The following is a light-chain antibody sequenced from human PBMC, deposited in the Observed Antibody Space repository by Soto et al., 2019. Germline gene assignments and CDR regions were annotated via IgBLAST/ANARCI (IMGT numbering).Light chain of an antibody. J-gene: IGKJ2*01. V-gene: IGKV1-5*01. Sequence: DIHLTQSPSSLSASVGDRITMTCRASGRVGSSLAWYQKKAGEAPKLLFHGASTAAPDVPLRFSASGTGTEFTLVIEGLQAGDFGTFYCQQYAEYSTFGRGTRLEI. CDR2: GAS. CDR1: GRVGSS. CDR3: QQYAEYST.